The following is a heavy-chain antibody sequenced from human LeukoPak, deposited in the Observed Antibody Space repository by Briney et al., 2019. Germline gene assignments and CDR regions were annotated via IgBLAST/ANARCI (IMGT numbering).Heavy chain of an antibody. V-gene: IGHV4-59*12. D-gene: IGHD3-10*01. J-gene: IGHJ5*02. CDR3: ARDEGYYGSGRSGNWFDP. Sequence: SETLSLTCTVSGGSISSYYWSWIRQPPGKGLEWIGYIYYSGSTNYNPSLKSRVTISVDTSKNQFSLKLSSVTAADTAVYYCARDEGYYGSGRSGNWFDPWGQGTLVTVSS. CDR2: IYYSGST. CDR1: GGSISSYY.